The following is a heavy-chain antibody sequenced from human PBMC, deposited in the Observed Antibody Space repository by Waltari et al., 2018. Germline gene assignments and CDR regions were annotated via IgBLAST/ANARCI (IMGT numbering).Heavy chain of an antibody. V-gene: IGHV2-5*01. Sequence: QITLKESGPTLVKPTQTPTLTCTFSGFSLSTSGVGVGWIRQPPGKALAWLALIYWNDDKRYSQSLKSRLTITKGTSKNQVVLTMTNMDPVDTATYYCAHILYDFWSGYYPYYFDYWGQGTLVTVSS. CDR2: IYWNDDK. CDR3: AHILYDFWSGYYPYYFDY. CDR1: GFSLSTSGVG. J-gene: IGHJ4*02. D-gene: IGHD3-3*01.